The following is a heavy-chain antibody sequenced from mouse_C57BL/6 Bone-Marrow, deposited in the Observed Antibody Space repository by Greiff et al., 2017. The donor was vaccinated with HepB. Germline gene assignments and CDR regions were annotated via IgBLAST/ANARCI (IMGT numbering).Heavy chain of an antibody. D-gene: IGHD6-2*01. CDR3: TREVYAGDFDY. CDR1: GFTFSSYA. Sequence: EVKVVESGEGLVKPGGSLKLSCAASGFTFSSYAMSWVRQTPEKRLEWVAYISSGGDYIYYADTVKGRFTISRDNARNTLYLQMSSLKSEDTAMYYCTREVYAGDFDYWGQGTTLTVSS. CDR2: ISSGGDYI. J-gene: IGHJ2*01. V-gene: IGHV5-9-1*02.